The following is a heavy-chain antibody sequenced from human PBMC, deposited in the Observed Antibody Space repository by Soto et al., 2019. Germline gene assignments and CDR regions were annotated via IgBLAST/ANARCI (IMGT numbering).Heavy chain of an antibody. CDR2: IIPIFGTA. CDR1: GGTFSSYA. CDR3: ARSSIAAQVVTYYYGMDV. V-gene: IGHV1-69*12. J-gene: IGHJ6*02. D-gene: IGHD6-6*01. Sequence: QVQLVQSGAEVKKPGSSVKVSCKASGGTFSSYAISWVRQAPGQGLEWMGGIIPIFGTANYAQKFQGRVTIPGDESTITAYMELSSLRSEDTAVYYCARSSIAAQVVTYYYGMDVWGQGTTVTVSS.